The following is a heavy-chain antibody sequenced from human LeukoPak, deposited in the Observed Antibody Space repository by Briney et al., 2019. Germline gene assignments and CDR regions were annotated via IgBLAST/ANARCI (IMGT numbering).Heavy chain of an antibody. J-gene: IGHJ4*02. CDR2: IYSGGST. Sequence: TGGSMRLSCAASEFSVGSNYMTWVRQAPGKGLEWVSLIYSGGSTYYADSVKGRLTISRDNSKNTLYLQMNSLRVEDTAVYYCATLPYYYDSSGSYYLDYWGQGTLVTVSS. V-gene: IGHV3-66*01. CDR1: EFSVGSNY. D-gene: IGHD3-22*01. CDR3: ATLPYYYDSSGSYYLDY.